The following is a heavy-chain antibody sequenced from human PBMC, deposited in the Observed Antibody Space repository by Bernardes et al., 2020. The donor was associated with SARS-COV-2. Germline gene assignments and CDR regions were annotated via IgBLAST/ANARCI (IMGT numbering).Heavy chain of an antibody. Sequence: SETLSLTCTVSGASVSSSIYYWAWIRQPPGKGLEWIGTFYYTGSTYYSPSLKSRVTISVDTSKNQFSLKLASVTAADTAVYYCAKLDFGDDNWFDPWGQGSPVTVSS. CDR3: AKLDFGDDNWFDP. D-gene: IGHD4-17*01. CDR1: GASVSSSIYY. V-gene: IGHV4-39*01. CDR2: FYYTGST. J-gene: IGHJ5*02.